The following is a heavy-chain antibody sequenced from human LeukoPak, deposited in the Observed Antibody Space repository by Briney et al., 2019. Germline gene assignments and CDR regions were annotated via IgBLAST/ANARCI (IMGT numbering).Heavy chain of an antibody. V-gene: IGHV1-69*05. Sequence: SVKVSCKASGGTFSSYAISWVRQAPGQGLEWMGGIIPIFGTANYAQKFQGRVTITTDESTSTAYMELSSLRSDDTAVYYCARDKREYRSGGSCYPEYYFDYWGQGTLVTVSS. J-gene: IGHJ4*02. CDR2: IIPIFGTA. CDR3: ARDKREYRSGGSCYPEYYFDY. D-gene: IGHD2-15*01. CDR1: GGTFSSYA.